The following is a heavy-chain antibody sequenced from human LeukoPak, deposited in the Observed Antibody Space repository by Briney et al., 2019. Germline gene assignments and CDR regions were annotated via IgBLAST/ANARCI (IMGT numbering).Heavy chain of an antibody. CDR2: ISGSATST. Sequence: PGGSLRLSCAASGFTLTFSNDAMSWVRQAPGKGLEWVSVISGSATSTYYADSVKGRFTISRDNSKNTAYLQMNSLRAEDTAVYYCARILTISYGSGSYYPGAFDMWGQGTMVTVSS. CDR1: GFTLTFSNDA. D-gene: IGHD3-10*01. CDR3: ARILTISYGSGSYYPGAFDM. V-gene: IGHV3-23*01. J-gene: IGHJ3*02.